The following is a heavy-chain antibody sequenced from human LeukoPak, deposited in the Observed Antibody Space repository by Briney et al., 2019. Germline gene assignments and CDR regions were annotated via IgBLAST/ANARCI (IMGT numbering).Heavy chain of an antibody. CDR2: IYHSGST. V-gene: IGHV4-38-2*02. CDR3: ARVTQTFGGVIAGFDY. CDR1: GYSISSGYY. Sequence: SETLSLTCTVSGYSISSGYYWGWIRQPPGKGLEWIGSIYHSGSTYYNPSLKSRVTISVDTSKNQFSLKLSSVTAADTAVYYCARVTQTFGGVIAGFDYWGQGTLVTVSS. D-gene: IGHD3-16*02. J-gene: IGHJ4*02.